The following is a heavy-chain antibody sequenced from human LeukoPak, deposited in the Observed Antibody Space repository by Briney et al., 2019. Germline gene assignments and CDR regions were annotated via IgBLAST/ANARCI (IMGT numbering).Heavy chain of an antibody. Sequence: PSETLSLTCTVSGGSISSYYWSWIRRPPGKGLEWIGYLYYSGSTNYNPSLKSRVTLSVDTSKNQFSLKLSSVTAADTAVYYCARGRIAVARSAAFDPWGQGTLVTVSS. CDR2: LYYSGST. CDR3: ARGRIAVARSAAFDP. CDR1: GGSISSYY. J-gene: IGHJ5*02. V-gene: IGHV4-59*01. D-gene: IGHD6-19*01.